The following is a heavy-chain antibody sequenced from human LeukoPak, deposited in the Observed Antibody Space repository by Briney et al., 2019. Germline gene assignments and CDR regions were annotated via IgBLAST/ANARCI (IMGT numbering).Heavy chain of an antibody. CDR1: GGSISSYY. CDR2: IYYSGST. J-gene: IGHJ4*02. Sequence: MASETLSLTCTVSGGSISSYYWSWIRQPPGKGLEWIGYIYYSGSTNYNPSLKSRVTISVDTSKNQFSLKLSSVTAADTAVYYRARDFPPGHWGQGTLVTVSS. CDR3: ARDFPPGH. V-gene: IGHV4-59*01.